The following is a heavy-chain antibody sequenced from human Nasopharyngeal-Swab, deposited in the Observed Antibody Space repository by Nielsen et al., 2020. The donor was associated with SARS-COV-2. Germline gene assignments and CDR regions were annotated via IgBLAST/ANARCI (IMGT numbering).Heavy chain of an antibody. J-gene: IGHJ4*02. CDR3: ARISARGREDVDD. D-gene: IGHD3-16*01. V-gene: IGHV4-59*01. Sequence: SETLSLTCSVSGVSISDNYWSWIRQPPGKGLEWIAYIYYNGITNYNPSLKSRVAISVDTSKNQFSLKLSSVTAADTARYYCARISARGREDVDDWGQGTLVTVSS. CDR1: GVSISDNY. CDR2: IYYNGIT.